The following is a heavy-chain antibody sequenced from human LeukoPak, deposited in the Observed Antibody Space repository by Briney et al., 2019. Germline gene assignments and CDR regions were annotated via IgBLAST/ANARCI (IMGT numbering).Heavy chain of an antibody. V-gene: IGHV3-21*01. CDR2: IIRSSSYV. Sequence: GGSLRLSCAASGFTFSSYSMNWVRHAPGEGLECVSSIIRSSSYVYYADSVKGRFTISRDNAKNSLYLQMNSLRAEDTAVYYCASRYCSGGSCYSGWGAGFDPWGQGTLVTVSS. CDR3: ASRYCSGGSCYSGWGAGFDP. CDR1: GFTFSSYS. D-gene: IGHD2-15*01. J-gene: IGHJ5*02.